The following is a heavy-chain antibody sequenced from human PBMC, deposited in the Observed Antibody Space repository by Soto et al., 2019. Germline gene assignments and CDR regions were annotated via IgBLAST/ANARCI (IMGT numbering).Heavy chain of an antibody. D-gene: IGHD3-22*01. CDR1: GFTFSSYA. CDR2: ISGSGGST. V-gene: IGHV3-23*01. CDR3: AKDSGHYYDSSGYNWFDP. J-gene: IGHJ5*02. Sequence: GGSLRLSCAASGFTFSSYAMSWVRQAPGKGLEWVSAISGSGGSTYYADSVKGRFTISRDNSKNTLYLQMNSLRAEDTAVYYCAKDSGHYYDSSGYNWFDPWGQGTLVTVSS.